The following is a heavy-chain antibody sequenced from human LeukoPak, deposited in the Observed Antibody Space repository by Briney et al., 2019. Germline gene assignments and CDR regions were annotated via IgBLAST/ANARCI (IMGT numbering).Heavy chain of an antibody. V-gene: IGHV3-15*01. D-gene: IGHD1-20*01. Sequence: GGSLRLSCAASGFTFSNAWMSWVRQAPGKGLEWVGRIKSKTDGGTTDYAAPVKGRFTISRDDSKNTLYLQMNSLKTEDTAVYYCTTCTTYNWNQRRIYYYYYMDVWGKGTTVTVSS. CDR2: IKSKTDGGTT. CDR1: GFTFSNAW. J-gene: IGHJ6*03. CDR3: TTCTTYNWNQRRIYYYYYMDV.